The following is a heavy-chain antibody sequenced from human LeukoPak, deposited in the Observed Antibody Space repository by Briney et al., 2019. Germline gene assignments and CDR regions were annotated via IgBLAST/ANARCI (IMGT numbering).Heavy chain of an antibody. CDR3: ASRYSSGWPGPFDY. CDR1: GDSISSSSYY. J-gene: IGHJ4*02. Sequence: SETLSLTCTVSGDSISSSSYYWGWIRQPPGKGLEWIGSIYYSGSTYYNPSLKSRVTISVDTSKNQFSLKLSSVTAADTAVYYCASRYSSGWPGPFDYWGQGTLVTVSS. V-gene: IGHV4-39*01. D-gene: IGHD6-19*01. CDR2: IYYSGST.